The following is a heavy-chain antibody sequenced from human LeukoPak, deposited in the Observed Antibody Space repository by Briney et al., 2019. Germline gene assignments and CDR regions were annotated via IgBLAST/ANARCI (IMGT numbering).Heavy chain of an antibody. J-gene: IGHJ4*02. Sequence: GGSLRLSCAASGFTVSSNYMSWVRQAPGKGLEWVSVTYSGGSTYYADSVKGRFTISRDNSKNTLYLQMNSLRAEDTAVYYCAIVGDYGDYFDYWGQGTLVTVSS. CDR2: TYSGGST. CDR3: AIVGDYGDYFDY. D-gene: IGHD4-17*01. V-gene: IGHV3-66*01. CDR1: GFTVSSNY.